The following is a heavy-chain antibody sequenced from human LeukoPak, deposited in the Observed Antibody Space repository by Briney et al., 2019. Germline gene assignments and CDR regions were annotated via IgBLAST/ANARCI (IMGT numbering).Heavy chain of an antibody. CDR1: GYTFTGYY. CDR3: AREGGPIVATIGWFDP. D-gene: IGHD5-12*01. Sequence: ASVKVSCKASGYTFTGYYMHWVRQAPGQGLEWMGWINPNSGGTNYAQKFQGRVTMTRDTSICTAYMELSRLRSDDTAVYYCAREGGPIVATIGWFDPWGQGTLVTVSS. V-gene: IGHV1-2*02. J-gene: IGHJ5*02. CDR2: INPNSGGT.